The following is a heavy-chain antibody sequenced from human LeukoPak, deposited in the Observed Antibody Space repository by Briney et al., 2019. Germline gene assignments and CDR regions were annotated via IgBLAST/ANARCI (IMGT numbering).Heavy chain of an antibody. Sequence: GGXXXXSCAGSGXTVSSNYMSWVRQAPGKGLEWVSDIYSSGSTYYTDSVKGRVTISRDKSKNKMYLKMKSVRAEDTAVYYCATDSSSLYYYFDYWGQGTLVTVSS. CDR1: GXTVSSNY. D-gene: IGHD6-13*01. J-gene: IGHJ4*02. V-gene: IGHV3-66*02. CDR3: ATDSSSLYYYFDY. CDR2: IYSSGST.